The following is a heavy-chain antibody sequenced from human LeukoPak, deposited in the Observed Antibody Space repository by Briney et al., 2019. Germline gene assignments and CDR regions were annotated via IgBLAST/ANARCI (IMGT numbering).Heavy chain of an antibody. Sequence: GGSLSLSCAASGFTLSTYVMTWVRQAPGKGLEWVSSISRSGDTTYYGDSVNGRFTISRDNSKNTLYLQMNSLRGDDTAIYYCAKLVGATMTSDYWGQGILVTVS. CDR3: AKLVGATMTSDY. V-gene: IGHV3-23*01. CDR1: GFTLSTYV. J-gene: IGHJ4*02. D-gene: IGHD1-26*01. CDR2: ISRSGDTT.